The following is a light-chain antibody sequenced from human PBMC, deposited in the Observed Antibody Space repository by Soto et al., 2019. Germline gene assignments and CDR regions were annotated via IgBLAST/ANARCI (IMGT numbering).Light chain of an antibody. V-gene: IGKV3-11*01. CDR3: QQRNTWPPIT. J-gene: IGKJ5*01. CDR1: QTVSSY. Sequence: EIVLTQSPANMSLSPGERVTLSCRASQTVSSYLAWYQQKPGQAPRLLIYDASNRATGIPARFSGSGSGTDFTLIIASLEPEDSAVYYCQQRNTWPPITFGQGTRLEIK. CDR2: DAS.